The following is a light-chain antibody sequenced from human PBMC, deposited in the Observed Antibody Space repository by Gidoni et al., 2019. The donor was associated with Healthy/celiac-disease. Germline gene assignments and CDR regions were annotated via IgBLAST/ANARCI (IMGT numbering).Light chain of an antibody. CDR1: QRISSW. V-gene: IGKV1-5*03. Sequence: DIKMTQSPSTLSASVGDRVTITCRASQRISSWLAWYQQKPGKAPKLLIYKASSLESGVPSRFSGSGSGTEFTLTISSLQPDYFATYYCQQYNSYPWTFGQGTKVEIK. CDR2: KAS. CDR3: QQYNSYPWT. J-gene: IGKJ1*01.